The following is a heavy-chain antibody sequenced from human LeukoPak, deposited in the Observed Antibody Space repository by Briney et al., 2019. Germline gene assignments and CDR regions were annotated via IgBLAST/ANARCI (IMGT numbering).Heavy chain of an antibody. D-gene: IGHD2-21*01. V-gene: IGHV3-23*01. Sequence: GGSLRLSCAASGSTFSHHGMNWVRQAPGKGLEWVAGVGPSGARTYYADSVKGRFTVSRANSKNMVFLQMNSLRAEDTAMYYCARDLRVISFDNWGQGTLVSVSS. CDR3: ARDLRVISFDN. CDR2: VGPSGART. CDR1: GSTFSHHG. J-gene: IGHJ4*02.